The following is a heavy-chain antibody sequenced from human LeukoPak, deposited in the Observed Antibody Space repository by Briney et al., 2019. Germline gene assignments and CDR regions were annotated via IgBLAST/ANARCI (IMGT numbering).Heavy chain of an antibody. CDR1: GGSISSSSYY. V-gene: IGHV4-39*01. D-gene: IGHD2-2*01. CDR3: ARLGYCSSTSCYEAFDI. Sequence: SETLSLTCTVSGGSISSSSYYWGWIRQPPGKGLEWIGSIYYSGSTYYNPSLKSRVTISVDTSKNQFSLKLSSVTAADTAVYYCARLGYCSSTSCYEAFDIWGQGTMVTVSS. CDR2: IYYSGST. J-gene: IGHJ3*02.